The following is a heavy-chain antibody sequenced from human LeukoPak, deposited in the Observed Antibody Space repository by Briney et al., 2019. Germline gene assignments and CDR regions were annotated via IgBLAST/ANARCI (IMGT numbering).Heavy chain of an antibody. CDR3: ARSGSYYDSSGYRYFDY. V-gene: IGHV1-69*05. CDR1: GGTFSSYA. D-gene: IGHD3-22*01. Sequence: SVKVSCKASGGTFSSYAISWVRQAPGQGLEWMGRIIPIFGTANYAQKFQGRATITTDESTSTAYMELSSLRSEDTAVYYCARSGSYYDSSGYRYFDYWGQGTLVTVSS. J-gene: IGHJ4*02. CDR2: IIPIFGTA.